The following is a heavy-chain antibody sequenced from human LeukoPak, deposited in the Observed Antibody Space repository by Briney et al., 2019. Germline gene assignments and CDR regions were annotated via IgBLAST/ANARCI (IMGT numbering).Heavy chain of an antibody. CDR2: IIPIFGTA. D-gene: IGHD1-26*01. V-gene: IGHV1-69*05. CDR1: GGTFSSYA. CDR3: AGARMGATYGYFDY. J-gene: IGHJ4*02. Sequence: ASVKVSCKASGGTFSSYAISWVRQAPGQGLEWMGGIIPIFGTANYAQKFQGRVTITTDESTSTAYMELSSLRSEDTAVYYCAGARMGATYGYFDYWGQGTLVTVSS.